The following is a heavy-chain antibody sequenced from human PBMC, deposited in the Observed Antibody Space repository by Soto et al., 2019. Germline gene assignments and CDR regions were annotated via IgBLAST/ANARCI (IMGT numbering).Heavy chain of an antibody. Sequence: PSETLSLTCTVSGGSISSSSYYWGWIRQPPGKGLEWIGSIYYSGSTYYNPSLKSRVTISVDTSKNQFSLKLSSVTAADTAVYYCARPFADYDFRSGYYNPGNGMDVWGQGTTVTVS. V-gene: IGHV4-39*01. J-gene: IGHJ6*02. D-gene: IGHD3-3*01. CDR3: ARPFADYDFRSGYYNPGNGMDV. CDR1: GGSISSSSYY. CDR2: IYYSGST.